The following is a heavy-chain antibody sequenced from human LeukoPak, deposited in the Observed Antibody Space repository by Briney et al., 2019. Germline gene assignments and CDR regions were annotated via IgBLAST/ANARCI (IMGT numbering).Heavy chain of an antibody. J-gene: IGHJ4*02. CDR2: IIPILGIA. Sequence: GASVKVSCKASGGTFSSYAISWVRQAPGQGPEWMGRIIPILGIANYAQKFQGRVTITADKSTSTAYMELSSLRSEDTAVYYCARAGLAMVNYYFDYWGQGTLVTVSS. CDR1: GGTFSSYA. CDR3: ARAGLAMVNYYFDY. D-gene: IGHD5-18*01. V-gene: IGHV1-69*04.